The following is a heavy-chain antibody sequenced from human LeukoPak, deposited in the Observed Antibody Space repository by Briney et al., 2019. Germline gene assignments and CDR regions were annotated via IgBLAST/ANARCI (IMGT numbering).Heavy chain of an antibody. CDR3: AKGLGVGYCGDGSCYVYGMDV. CDR1: GCTFSRYG. D-gene: IGHD2-15*01. Sequence: PGRSLRLSCAASGCTFSRYGMHWVRQAPGKGLEWVAVISYDGNNKYYADSVKGRFTISRDNSKNTLYLQMNSLRPEDTAVFYCAKGLGVGYCGDGSCYVYGMDVWGQGTTVTVSS. CDR2: ISYDGNNK. V-gene: IGHV3-30*18. J-gene: IGHJ6*02.